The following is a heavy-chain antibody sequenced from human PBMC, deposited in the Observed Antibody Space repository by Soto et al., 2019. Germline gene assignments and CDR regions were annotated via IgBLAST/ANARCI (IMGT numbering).Heavy chain of an antibody. J-gene: IGHJ4*02. D-gene: IGHD3-22*01. Sequence: HPGGSLRLSCAASGFTFSSYAVSWVRQAPGKGLEWVSAISGSGGSTYYADSVKGRFTISRDNSKNTLYLQMNSLRAEDTAVYYCAKMGGITMIVVVPTNFDYWGQGTLVTVSS. CDR2: ISGSGGST. V-gene: IGHV3-23*01. CDR3: AKMGGITMIVVVPTNFDY. CDR1: GFTFSSYA.